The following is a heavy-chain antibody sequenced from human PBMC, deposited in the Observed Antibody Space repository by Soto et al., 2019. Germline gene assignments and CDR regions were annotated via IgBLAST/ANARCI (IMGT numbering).Heavy chain of an antibody. V-gene: IGHV1-69*13. J-gene: IGHJ6*02. Sequence: ASVKVSCKASGGTFSSYAISWVRQAPGQGLEWMGGILPIFGSPSHAQKFRDRVTITADESTSTAYLELTSLTSEDTAIYYCVFGDCTSSSCSYYFYGLDVWGQGTTVTVSS. CDR3: VFGDCTSSSCSYYFYGLDV. CDR2: ILPIFGSP. D-gene: IGHD2-2*01. CDR1: GGTFSSYA.